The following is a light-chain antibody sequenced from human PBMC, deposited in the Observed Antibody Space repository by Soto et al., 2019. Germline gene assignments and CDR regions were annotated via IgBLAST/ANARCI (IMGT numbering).Light chain of an antibody. CDR1: QSIGGN. Sequence: MVMTQSPATQSVSPGERASLSCRASQSIGGNLAWYQQKPGQAPRLLIYGASTRATGVPARFSGSGSRTDFTLTISSLKSEDFAIYYWQQYNNWPYTFGQGTKLEI. J-gene: IGKJ2*01. CDR2: GAS. CDR3: QQYNNWPYT. V-gene: IGKV3-15*01.